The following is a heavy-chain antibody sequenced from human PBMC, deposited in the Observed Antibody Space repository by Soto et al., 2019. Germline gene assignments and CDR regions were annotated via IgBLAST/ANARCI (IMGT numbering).Heavy chain of an antibody. D-gene: IGHD3-9*01. CDR1: GFTFSNYA. J-gene: IGHJ4*02. CDR2: IGGGGGVA. CDR3: AKDVVSRYDILTAYPYFDY. Sequence: EVQLLESGGTLVQPGGSLRLSCSASGFTFSNYAMSWVRQAPGKGLEWVSGIGGGGGVAYYADSVTGRFTMSRDNSKNPLYLQMDSLRAEDTAVYFCAKDVVSRYDILTAYPYFDYRGQGTLVTVSS. V-gene: IGHV3-23*01.